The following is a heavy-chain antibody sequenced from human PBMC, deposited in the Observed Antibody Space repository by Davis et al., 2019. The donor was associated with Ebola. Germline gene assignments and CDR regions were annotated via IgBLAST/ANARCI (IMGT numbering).Heavy chain of an antibody. D-gene: IGHD2-15*01. Sequence: PSETLSLTCTVSGDSISRSSYYWGWIRQPPGKGLEWIGNIYYSGSTSYNPSLKSRVTISVDTSKNQFSLKLSSVTAADTAVYYCSGGTVVAAATVDYYYGMDVWGKGTTVTVSS. CDR1: GDSISRSSYY. CDR3: SGGTVVAAATVDYYYGMDV. CDR2: IYYSGST. J-gene: IGHJ6*04. V-gene: IGHV4-39*01.